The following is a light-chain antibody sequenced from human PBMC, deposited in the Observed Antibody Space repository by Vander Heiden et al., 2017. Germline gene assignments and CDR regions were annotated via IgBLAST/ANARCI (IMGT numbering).Light chain of an antibody. CDR3: HQYDNLPLT. Sequence: DIQMTQSPSSLSASVGDRVTITCQASQDITNYLNWYQQKPGKAPKLLIYDATNLETGVPSRFSGSGSGTDFTCTISSLQPEDVATYYCHQYDNLPLTFGPGTKVHIK. J-gene: IGKJ3*01. CDR2: DAT. V-gene: IGKV1-33*01. CDR1: QDITNY.